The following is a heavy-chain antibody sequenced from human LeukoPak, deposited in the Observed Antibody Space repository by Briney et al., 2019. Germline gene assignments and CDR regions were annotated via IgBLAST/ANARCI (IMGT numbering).Heavy chain of an antibody. V-gene: IGHV1-2*02. D-gene: IGHD3-22*01. J-gene: IGHJ4*02. CDR3: ARVMFYDSSGSTIDY. CDR2: INPNCGGT. Sequence: ASVKVSCKASGYTFTGYYMHWVRQAPGQGLEWMGWINPNCGGTNYAQKFQGRVTMTRDTSISTAYMELSRLRSDDTAVYYCARVMFYDSSGSTIDYWGQGTLVTVSS. CDR1: GYTFTGYY.